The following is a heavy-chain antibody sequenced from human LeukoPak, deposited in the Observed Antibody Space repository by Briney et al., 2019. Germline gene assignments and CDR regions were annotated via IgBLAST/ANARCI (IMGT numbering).Heavy chain of an antibody. CDR1: GASISSTTYY. J-gene: IGHJ4*02. CDR2: IYYNGRA. Sequence: SETLSLTCTVSGASISSTTYYWGWIRQPPGKGLEWLGSIYYNGRALHNPSLKSRITISVDTSKNQFSLKLSSVTAADTAVYYCARHGRTAMVYYFDYWGQGTLVTVSS. CDR3: ARHGRTAMVYYFDY. D-gene: IGHD5-18*01. V-gene: IGHV4-39*01.